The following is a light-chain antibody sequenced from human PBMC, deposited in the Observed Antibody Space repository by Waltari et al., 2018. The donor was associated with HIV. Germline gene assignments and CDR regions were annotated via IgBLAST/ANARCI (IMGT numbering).Light chain of an antibody. CDR2: EVS. Sequence: QSALTQPASVSGSPGQSITISCTRTSSHVANSKLVSWYQQHPGKAPKLMIYEVSKRPSGVSDRFSGSKSGDTASLTISGLQAEDEADYYCCSYVSNVIFGGGTKLTVL. V-gene: IGLV2-23*02. CDR1: SSHVANSKL. J-gene: IGLJ2*01. CDR3: CSYVSNVI.